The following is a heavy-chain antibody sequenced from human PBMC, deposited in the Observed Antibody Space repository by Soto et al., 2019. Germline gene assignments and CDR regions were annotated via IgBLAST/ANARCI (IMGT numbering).Heavy chain of an antibody. D-gene: IGHD4-17*01. CDR2: IYYSGST. CDR3: ARGGMTTVTNGAFDI. J-gene: IGHJ3*02. Sequence: SETLSLTCTVSGGSISSYYWSWIRQPPGKGLEWIGYIYYSGSTNYNPSLKSRVTISVDTSKNQFSLKLSSVTAADTAVYYCARGGMTTVTNGAFDIWGQGKMVTVSS. V-gene: IGHV4-59*01. CDR1: GGSISSYY.